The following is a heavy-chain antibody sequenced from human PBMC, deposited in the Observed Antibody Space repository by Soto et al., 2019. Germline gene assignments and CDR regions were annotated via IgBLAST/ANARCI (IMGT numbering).Heavy chain of an antibody. CDR3: ARLWFGEPYSYYYYGMDV. D-gene: IGHD3-10*01. Sequence: GESLKISCNGSGYSFTSYWISWVRQMPWKGLEWMGRIDPSDSYTNYSPSFQGHVTISADKSISTAYLQWSSLKASDTAMYYCARLWFGEPYSYYYYGMDVWGQGTTVTVSS. CDR2: IDPSDSYT. V-gene: IGHV5-10-1*01. CDR1: GYSFTSYW. J-gene: IGHJ6*02.